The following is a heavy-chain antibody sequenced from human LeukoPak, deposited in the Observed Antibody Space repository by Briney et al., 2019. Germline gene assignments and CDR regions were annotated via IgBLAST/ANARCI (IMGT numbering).Heavy chain of an antibody. J-gene: IGHJ4*02. CDR2: ISGSGGST. CDR1: GFTFSSYA. Sequence: PGGSLRLSCAASGFTFSSYAMSWVRQAPGKGLEWVSAISGSGGSTYYADSVKGRFTISRDNSKNTLYLQMNSLGAEDTAVYYCAKDRRYGSGTLDYWGQGTLVTVSS. CDR3: AKDRRYGSGTLDY. D-gene: IGHD3-10*01. V-gene: IGHV3-23*01.